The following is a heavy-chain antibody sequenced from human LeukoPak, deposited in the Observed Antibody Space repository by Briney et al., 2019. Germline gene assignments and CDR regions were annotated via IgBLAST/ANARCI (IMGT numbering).Heavy chain of an antibody. D-gene: IGHD6-19*01. V-gene: IGHV3-9*01. Sequence: GGSLRLSCAASGFTFDVYAMHWLRQAPGKGLEWFSDISWNSGSIGYADSVKGRFTISRDNAKNSLYLQMNSLRAEDTALYYCARGDSSGWKSCPGDWGQGTLVTVSS. J-gene: IGHJ4*02. CDR1: GFTFDVYA. CDR3: ARGDSSGWKSCPGD. CDR2: ISWNSGSI.